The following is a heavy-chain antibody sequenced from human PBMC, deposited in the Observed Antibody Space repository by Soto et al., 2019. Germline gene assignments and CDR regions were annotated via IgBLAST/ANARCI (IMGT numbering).Heavy chain of an antibody. CDR3: ARDPGYSSSRTTFQH. V-gene: IGHV1-69*04. CDR2: IIPILGIA. J-gene: IGHJ1*01. Sequence: SVKVSCKASGGTFSSYTISWVRQAPGQGLEWMGRIIPILGIANYAQKFQGRVTITADKSTSTAYMELSSLRSEDTAVYYCARDPGYSSSRTTFQHWGQGTLVTVSS. D-gene: IGHD6-13*01. CDR1: GGTFSSYT.